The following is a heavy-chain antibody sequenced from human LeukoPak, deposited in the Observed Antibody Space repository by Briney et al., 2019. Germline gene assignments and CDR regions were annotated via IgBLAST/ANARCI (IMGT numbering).Heavy chain of an antibody. Sequence: SVKVSCKASGGTFSSYAISWVRQTPGQGLEWMGGIIPIFGTANYAQKFQGRVTITADESTSTAYMELSSLRSEDTAVYYCARVPYCSGGSCLLRGYYFDYWGQETLVTVSS. CDR3: ARVPYCSGGSCLLRGYYFDY. D-gene: IGHD2-15*01. CDR2: IIPIFGTA. V-gene: IGHV1-69*13. J-gene: IGHJ4*02. CDR1: GGTFSSYA.